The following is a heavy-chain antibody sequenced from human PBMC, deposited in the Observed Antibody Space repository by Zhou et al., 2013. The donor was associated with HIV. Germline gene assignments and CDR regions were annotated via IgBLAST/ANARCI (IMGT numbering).Heavy chain of an antibody. D-gene: IGHD2-2*01. CDR1: GYSISSSYY. Sequence: QVQLQESGPGLVKPAETLSLTCAVSGYSISSSYYWGWIRQPPGKGLEWIGNAHYSGSTYYSPSLKSRVTISVDTSKNQFSLKLRSLTVADTAVYYCARVKYHMLHNWFDPWARESWSPSPQ. CDR3: ARVKYHMLHNWFDP. J-gene: IGHJ5*02. CDR2: AHYSGST. V-gene: IGHV4-38-2*01.